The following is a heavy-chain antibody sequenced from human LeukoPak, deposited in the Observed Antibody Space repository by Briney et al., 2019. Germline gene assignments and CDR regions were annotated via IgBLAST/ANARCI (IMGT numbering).Heavy chain of an antibody. V-gene: IGHV3-23*01. Sequence: GGSLRLSCAASGFSFSTYAMSWVRQAPGKGLEWVSAISGSGGSTYYADSVKGRFTISRDNSKNTLYLQMNSLRAEDTAVYYCAKTGRELLAPEYYFDYWGQGTLVTVSS. CDR3: AKTGRELLAPEYYFDY. D-gene: IGHD1-26*01. CDR1: GFSFSTYA. CDR2: ISGSGGST. J-gene: IGHJ4*02.